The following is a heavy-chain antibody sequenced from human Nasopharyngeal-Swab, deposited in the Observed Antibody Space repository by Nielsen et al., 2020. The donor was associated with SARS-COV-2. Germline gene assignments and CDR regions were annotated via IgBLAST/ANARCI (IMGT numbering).Heavy chain of an antibody. D-gene: IGHD2-8*01. J-gene: IGHJ6*02. CDR2: ISGSGGST. V-gene: IGHV3-23*01. Sequence: GESLKISCAASGFTFSSYAMSWVRQAPGKGLEWVSAISGSGGSTYCADSVKGRFTISRDNSKNTLYLQMNSLRAEDTAVYYCAKDGNARNYYYGMDVWGQGTTVTVSS. CDR1: GFTFSSYA. CDR3: AKDGNARNYYYGMDV.